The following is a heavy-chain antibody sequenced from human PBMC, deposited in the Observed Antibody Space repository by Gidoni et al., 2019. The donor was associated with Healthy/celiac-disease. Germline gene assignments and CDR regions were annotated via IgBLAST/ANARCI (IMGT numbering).Heavy chain of an antibody. V-gene: IGHV3-66*02. D-gene: IGHD6-13*01. J-gene: IGHJ4*02. CDR2: IYGGGST. Sequence: EVQLVESGGGLVQPGGSLRLSCAASGVTVSSNYMSWVRQAPVKGLEWVSVIYGGGSTYYADSVKGRFTISRDNSKNTLYLQRNSLRAEDTSVYYCARAPYSSSWCDPPRSFDYWGQGTLVTVSS. CDR3: ARAPYSSSWCDPPRSFDY. CDR1: GVTVSSNY.